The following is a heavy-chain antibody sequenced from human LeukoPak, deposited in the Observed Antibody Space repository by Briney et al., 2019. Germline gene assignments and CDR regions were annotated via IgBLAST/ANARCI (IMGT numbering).Heavy chain of an antibody. J-gene: IGHJ4*02. D-gene: IGHD6-19*01. Sequence: ASVKVSCKASGYTFTSYAMHWVRQAPGQRLEWMGWINAGNGNTKYSQNLQARVTMTEDTSTDTAYMELSSLRSEDTAVYYCATDVAVAGSFDYWGQGTLVTVSS. CDR1: GYTFTSYA. V-gene: IGHV1-3*01. CDR2: INAGNGNT. CDR3: ATDVAVAGSFDY.